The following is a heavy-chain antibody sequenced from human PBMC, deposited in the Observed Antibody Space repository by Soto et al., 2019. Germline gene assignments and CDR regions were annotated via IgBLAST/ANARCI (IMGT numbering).Heavy chain of an antibody. CDR3: VRRGSGDFRGYFDY. CDR1: GFTFDDYA. V-gene: IGHV3-9*01. J-gene: IGHJ4*02. CDR2: ISWNSGSI. D-gene: IGHD4-17*01. Sequence: EVQLVESGGGLVQPGRSLRLSCAASGFTFDDYAMHWVRQAPGKGLEWVSGISWNSGSIGYADSVKGRFTISRDNAKNSLYLQMNSLRAEDTALYYCVRRGSGDFRGYFDYWGQGTLVTVSS.